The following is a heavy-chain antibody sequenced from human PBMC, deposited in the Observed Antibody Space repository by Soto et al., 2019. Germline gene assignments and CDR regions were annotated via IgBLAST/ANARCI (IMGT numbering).Heavy chain of an antibody. D-gene: IGHD6-6*01. V-gene: IGHV3-23*01. CDR1: GLTFSRYA. CDR2: ISGSGGST. Sequence: EVQLLESGGGLVQPGGSLRLSCAASGLTFSRYAMIWVRRSPGKGLEWVSAISGSGGSTYYADSVKGRFTISRDNSKNTLYLQMNSLRAEDTAVYYCATWGTARPFGLWGQGTLVTVSS. CDR3: ATWGTARPFGL. J-gene: IGHJ4*02.